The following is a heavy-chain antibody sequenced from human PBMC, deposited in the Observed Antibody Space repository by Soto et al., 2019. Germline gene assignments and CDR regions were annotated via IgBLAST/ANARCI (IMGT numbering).Heavy chain of an antibody. D-gene: IGHD1-7*01. J-gene: IGHJ4*02. CDR1: GFTFSSHW. Sequence: GGSLRLSCAATGFTFSSHWMHWVRQTPGKGLVWVSRIRSDGSYTSYADSVKGRFTISRDNAKNTLYLQMNSLRAEDTAVYYCARDRSSVTGTAGDYWGQGVLVTVSS. CDR2: IRSDGSYT. V-gene: IGHV3-74*01. CDR3: ARDRSSVTGTAGDY.